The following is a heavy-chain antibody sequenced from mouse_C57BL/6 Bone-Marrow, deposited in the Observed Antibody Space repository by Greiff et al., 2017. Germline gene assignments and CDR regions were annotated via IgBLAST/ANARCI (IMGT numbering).Heavy chain of an antibody. CDR2: ISSGGSYT. CDR3: ALLLRYMDY. Sequence: EVMLVESGGDLVKPGGSLKLSCAASGFTFSSYGMSWVRQTPDKRLEWVATISSGGSYTYYPDSVKGRFTISRDNAKNTLYLQMSSLKSEDTAMYYCALLLRYMDYWGQGTSVTVSS. CDR1: GFTFSSYG. V-gene: IGHV5-6*01. J-gene: IGHJ4*01. D-gene: IGHD1-1*01.